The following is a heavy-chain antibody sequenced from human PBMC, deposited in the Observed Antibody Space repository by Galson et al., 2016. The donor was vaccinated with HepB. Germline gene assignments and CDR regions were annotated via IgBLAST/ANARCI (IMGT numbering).Heavy chain of an antibody. CDR2: ISGSGSST. CDR1: GFTFSNYA. J-gene: IGHJ3*02. D-gene: IGHD3-9*01. CDR3: AKDRLQYFDWLFPDTFDI. V-gene: IGHV3-23*01. Sequence: SLRLSCAASGFTFSNYAMSWVRQAPGKGLEWVSGISGSGSSTYYPDSVKGRFTISRDNSKNLLYVHMNSLRAEDTAVYYCAKDRLQYFDWLFPDTFDIWGQGTLGTVSS.